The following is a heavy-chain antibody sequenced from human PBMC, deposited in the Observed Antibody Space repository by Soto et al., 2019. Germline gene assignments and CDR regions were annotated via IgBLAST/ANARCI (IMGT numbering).Heavy chain of an antibody. V-gene: IGHV3-74*01. J-gene: IGHJ6*02. CDR1: GFTFSSYW. CDR2: INSDGSST. CDR3: ARDHPNGMIVVVISYYGMDV. D-gene: IGHD3-22*01. Sequence: GGSLILSCAASGFTFSSYWMHWVRQAPGKGLVWVSRINSDGSSTSYADSVKGRFTISRDNAKNTLYLQMNSLRAEDTAVYYCARDHPNGMIVVVISYYGMDVWGQGTTVTVSS.